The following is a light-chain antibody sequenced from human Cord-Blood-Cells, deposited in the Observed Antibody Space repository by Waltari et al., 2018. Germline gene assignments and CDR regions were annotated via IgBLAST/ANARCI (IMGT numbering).Light chain of an antibody. CDR3: CSYAGSYVV. CDR2: DVS. Sequence: QSALTQPRSVSGSPGQSVTLSRPGTSRDVGRYNYFSWYQQHPGKAPKLMIYDVSKRPSGVPDRFSGSKSGNTASLTISGLQAEDEADYYCCSYAGSYVVFGGGTKLTVL. V-gene: IGLV2-11*01. CDR1: SRDVGRYNY. J-gene: IGLJ2*01.